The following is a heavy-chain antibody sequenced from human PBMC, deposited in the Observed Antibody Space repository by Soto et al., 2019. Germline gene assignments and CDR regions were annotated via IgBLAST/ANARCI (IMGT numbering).Heavy chain of an antibody. CDR2: IIPIFGTA. CDR1: GGTFSSYA. J-gene: IGHJ4*02. D-gene: IGHD2-2*01. CDR3: ARLGYCSSTSCYPPYYFDY. V-gene: IGHV1-69*01. Sequence: QVQLVQSGAEVKKPGSSVKVSCKASGGTFSSYAISWVRQAPGQGLEWMGGIIPIFGTANYAQKFQGRVRITADESTSTAYLEQSSLRSEDTAVYYCARLGYCSSTSCYPPYYFDYWGQGTLVTVSS.